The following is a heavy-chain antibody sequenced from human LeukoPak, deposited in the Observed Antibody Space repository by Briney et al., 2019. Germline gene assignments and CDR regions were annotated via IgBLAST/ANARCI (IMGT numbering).Heavy chain of an antibody. D-gene: IGHD2-2*01. CDR1: GGSISSYY. CDR3: ARNYCSSTSCYFP. Sequence: PSETLSLTCTVSGGSISSYYWSWIRQPPGKGLEWIGYIYYSGGTNYDPSLKSRVTISVDTSKNQFSLKLSSVTAADTAVYYCARNYCSSTSCYFPWGQGTLVTVSS. CDR2: IYYSGGT. J-gene: IGHJ5*02. V-gene: IGHV4-59*08.